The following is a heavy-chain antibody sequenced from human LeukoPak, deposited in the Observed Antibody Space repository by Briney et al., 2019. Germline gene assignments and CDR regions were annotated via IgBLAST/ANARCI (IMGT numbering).Heavy chain of an antibody. CDR2: INPNSGGT. Sequence: ASVKVSCKASGYTFTGYYMHWVRQAPGQGLEWMGWINPNSGGTNNAQKFQGRVTMTRDTSISTAYMELSRLRSDDTAVYYCARTVAPQYCTGGVCYYYYYMDVWGKGTTVTVSS. J-gene: IGHJ6*03. V-gene: IGHV1-2*02. D-gene: IGHD2-8*02. CDR3: ARTVAPQYCTGGVCYYYYYMDV. CDR1: GYTFTGYY.